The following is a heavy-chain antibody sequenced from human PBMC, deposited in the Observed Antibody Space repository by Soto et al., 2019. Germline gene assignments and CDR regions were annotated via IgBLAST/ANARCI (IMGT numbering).Heavy chain of an antibody. J-gene: IGHJ6*02. CDR2: TYYRSKWYT. CDR1: GDSVASNSAA. Sequence: PSQTLSLTCAISGDSVASNSAAWNWIRQSPSRGLEWLGRTYYRSKWYTDYAESVKSRITINPDTSKNQVSLQLKSVTPEDTAVYYCTTGATSCRYVNYYYCIDVWGQGTTGTVSS. CDR3: TTGATSCRYVNYYYCIDV. D-gene: IGHD3-9*01. V-gene: IGHV6-1*01.